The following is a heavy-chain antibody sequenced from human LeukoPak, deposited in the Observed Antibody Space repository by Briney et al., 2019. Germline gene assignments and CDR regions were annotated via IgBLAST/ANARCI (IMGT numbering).Heavy chain of an antibody. CDR2: IWYDGSSK. CDR1: GFSFSAYG. Sequence: GGSLRLSCAASGFSFSAYGVLWVRQAPGKGLEWVAVIWYDGSSKDYADSVKGRFTFSRDNSKNTLYLQVNSLRAEDTAVYYCANYDSRVDWGQGTLVTVSS. V-gene: IGHV3-30*02. CDR3: ANYDSRVD. J-gene: IGHJ4*02. D-gene: IGHD3-22*01.